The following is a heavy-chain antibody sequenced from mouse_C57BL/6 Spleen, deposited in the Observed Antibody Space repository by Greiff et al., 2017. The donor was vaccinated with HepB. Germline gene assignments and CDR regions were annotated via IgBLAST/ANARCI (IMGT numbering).Heavy chain of an antibody. CDR1: GFTFSDYG. CDR2: ISSGSSTI. D-gene: IGHD2-3*01. CDR3: ASPYDGYYQGYFDY. Sequence: EVKLMESGGGLVKPGGSLKLSCAASGFTFSDYGMHWVRQAPEKGLEWVAYISSGSSTIYYADTVKGRFTISRDNAKNPLVLQMTSLRSEDTAMYYCASPYDGYYQGYFDYWGQGTTRTVSS. J-gene: IGHJ2*01. V-gene: IGHV5-17*01.